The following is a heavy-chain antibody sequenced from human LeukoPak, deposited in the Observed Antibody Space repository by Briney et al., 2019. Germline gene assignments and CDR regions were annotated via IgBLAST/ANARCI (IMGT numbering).Heavy chain of an antibody. CDR3: ARGSYGDY. CDR1: GYTFTTYG. V-gene: IGHV1-18*01. CDR2: ISAYNGNT. J-gene: IGHJ4*02. D-gene: IGHD5-18*01. Sequence: GPAVKVSRKASGYTFTTYGISWVRQAPGQGLEWMGSISAYNGNTNYAQKLQGRVTMTTDTSTSTAYMELRSLRSDDTAVYYCARGSYGDYWGQGTLATASS.